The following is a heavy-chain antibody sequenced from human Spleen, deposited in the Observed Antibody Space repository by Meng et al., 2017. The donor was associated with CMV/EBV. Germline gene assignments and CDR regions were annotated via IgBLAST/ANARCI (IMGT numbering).Heavy chain of an antibody. CDR1: GFIFSSYA. V-gene: IGHV3-23*01. CDR2: ISGSGDRT. D-gene: IGHD2-2*01. CDR3: AREGPAATDAFDI. J-gene: IGHJ3*02. Sequence: GESLKISCAASGFIFSSYAMSWVRQAPGKGLEWVSGISGSGDRTYYADSVKGRFTISRDNSKNTLYLQMSSLRAEDTAVYYCAREGPAATDAFDIWGQGSMVTVSS.